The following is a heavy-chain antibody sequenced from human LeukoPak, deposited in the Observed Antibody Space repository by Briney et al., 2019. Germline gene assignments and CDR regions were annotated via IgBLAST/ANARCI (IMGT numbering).Heavy chain of an antibody. J-gene: IGHJ4*02. Sequence: GASVKVSCKASGYTFTSYKVHWVRQAPGQGLEWMGRIIPILGIANYAQKFQGRVTITADKSTSTAYMELSSLRSEDTAVYYCARAPGIADTPNIRDWGQGTLVTVSS. V-gene: IGHV1-69*02. CDR1: GYTFTSYK. CDR2: IIPILGIA. CDR3: ARAPGIADTPNIRD. D-gene: IGHD6-13*01.